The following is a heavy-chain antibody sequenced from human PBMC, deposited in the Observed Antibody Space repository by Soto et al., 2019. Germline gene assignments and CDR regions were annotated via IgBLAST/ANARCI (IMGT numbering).Heavy chain of an antibody. D-gene: IGHD6-19*01. Sequence: QVQLQESGPGLVKPSETLSLICTVSGGSISNYYWTWIRQPPGKRLEWIGYVDYSGTTNYNPSLKSRVTISVDTSKDPFSLKITSVTAADTAVYYCAGEPVAGPKAHTVDIWGQGTMVTVSS. CDR3: AGEPVAGPKAHTVDI. CDR2: VDYSGTT. V-gene: IGHV4-59*01. CDR1: GGSISNYY. J-gene: IGHJ3*02.